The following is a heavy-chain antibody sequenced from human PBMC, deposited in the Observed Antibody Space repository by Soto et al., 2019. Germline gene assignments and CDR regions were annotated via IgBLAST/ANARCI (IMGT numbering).Heavy chain of an antibody. V-gene: IGHV3-74*01. D-gene: IGHD6-6*01. CDR3: SRGGSSSSPRDTFGI. Sequence: EVQLVESGGDLVKPGGSLRLSCAASGFTFSSYWMHWVRQGPGKGLVWVSRINSDGSGTSYADSVKGRFTISRDNANNTLYLQMDSLRAEDTAVYYCSRGGSSSSPRDTFGIWGQGTMVTVSS. CDR1: GFTFSSYW. CDR2: INSDGSGT. J-gene: IGHJ3*02.